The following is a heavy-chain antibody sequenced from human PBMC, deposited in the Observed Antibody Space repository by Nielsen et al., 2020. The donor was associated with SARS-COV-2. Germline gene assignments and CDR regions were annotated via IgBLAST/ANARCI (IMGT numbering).Heavy chain of an antibody. CDR1: GFTFSSYG. V-gene: IGHV3-30-3*01. CDR3: ARDRDRSGCPMD. Sequence: GGSLRLSCAASGFTFSSYGMHWVRQAPGKGLEWVAVISYDGSEKYYADSVKGRFTISRDNSKNTLYLQINSLRAEDTAVYYCARDRDRSGCPMDWGQGTLVTVSS. J-gene: IGHJ4*02. D-gene: IGHD6-19*01. CDR2: ISYDGSEK.